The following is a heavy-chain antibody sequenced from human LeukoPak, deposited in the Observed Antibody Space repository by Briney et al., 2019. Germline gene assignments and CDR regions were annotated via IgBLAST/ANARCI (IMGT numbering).Heavy chain of an antibody. Sequence: PGRSLRLSCAASGFTFSSYGMHWVRQAPGKGLEWVSVIWYDGGITYYEDSVKGRFTISRDNSKNTLSLQINSLRAEDTAVYYCARAYGKQQLVGDYWGQGTLVTVSS. J-gene: IGHJ4*02. D-gene: IGHD6-13*01. CDR1: GFTFSSYG. CDR3: ARAYGKQQLVGDY. V-gene: IGHV3-33*01. CDR2: IWYDGGIT.